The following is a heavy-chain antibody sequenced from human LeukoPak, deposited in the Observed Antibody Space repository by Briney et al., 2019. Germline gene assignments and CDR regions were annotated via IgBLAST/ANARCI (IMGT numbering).Heavy chain of an antibody. Sequence: SETLSLTCAVSGYSICSGYYWGWIRQPPGKGLEWIGSIYHSGSTYYNPSLKSRVTMSVDTSKNQFSLKLSSVTAADTAVYYCARAIYDYVWGSYRSSYSFDYWGQGTLVTVSS. V-gene: IGHV4-38-2*01. J-gene: IGHJ4*02. CDR2: IYHSGST. CDR1: GYSICSGYY. CDR3: ARAIYDYVWGSYRSSYSFDY. D-gene: IGHD3-16*02.